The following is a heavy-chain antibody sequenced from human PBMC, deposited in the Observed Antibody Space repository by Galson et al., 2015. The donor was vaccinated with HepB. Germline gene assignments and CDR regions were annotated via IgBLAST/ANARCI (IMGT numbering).Heavy chain of an antibody. CDR2: INPNSGGT. CDR1: GYSFTGYY. J-gene: IGHJ4*02. Sequence: SVKVSCKASGYSFTGYYMHWVRQAPGQGLEWMGWINPNSGGTNYAQKFQGRVTMTRDTSISTAYMELSRLRSDDTAVYYCARDYYDSSGFPDFWGQGTLVPVSS. CDR3: ARDYYDSSGFPDF. D-gene: IGHD3-22*01. V-gene: IGHV1-2*02.